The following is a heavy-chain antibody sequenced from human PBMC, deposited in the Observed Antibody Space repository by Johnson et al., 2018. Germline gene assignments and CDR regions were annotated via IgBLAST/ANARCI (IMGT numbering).Heavy chain of an antibody. CDR3: AGVTTECFQH. J-gene: IGHJ1*01. CDR1: GFAFSSYG. D-gene: IGHD4-11*01. V-gene: IGHV3-30*03. Sequence: QVQLVESGGGVVQPGRSLRLSCVVSGFAFSSYGMHWVRQAPGKGLVGGAVISYDGRNKYYADSGKGRLTISRDHSRNTMDLQMNSLRDEDTAVYYCAGVTTECFQHWGQGTLVTVSS. CDR2: ISYDGRNK.